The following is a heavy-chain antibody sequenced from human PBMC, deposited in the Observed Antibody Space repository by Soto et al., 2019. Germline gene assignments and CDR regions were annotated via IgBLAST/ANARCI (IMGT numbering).Heavy chain of an antibody. D-gene: IGHD6-19*01. J-gene: IGHJ4*02. CDR2: IAYDGSRQ. V-gene: IGHV3-33*05. Sequence: GGSLRLSCAASGFTFSGHGMHWVRQAPGKGLEWVALIAYDGSRQYYGDSVKGRFTISRENAKNSLYLQMNSLRAGDTAVYYCARGLYSSGPFDYWGQGT. CDR1: GFTFSGHG. CDR3: ARGLYSSGPFDY.